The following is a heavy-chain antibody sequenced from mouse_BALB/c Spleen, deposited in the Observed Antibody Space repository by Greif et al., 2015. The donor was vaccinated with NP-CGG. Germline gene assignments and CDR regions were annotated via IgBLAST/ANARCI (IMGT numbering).Heavy chain of an antibody. D-gene: IGHD2-4*01. Sequence: EVKLVESGGGLVKPGGSLKLSCAASGFTFSSYAMSWVRQSPEKRLEWVAEISSGGSYTYYPDTVTGRFTISRDNAKNTLYLEMSSLRSEDTAMYYCARDPYDYGQEYYFDYWGQGTTLTVSS. CDR2: ISSGGSYT. CDR3: ARDPYDYGQEYYFDY. J-gene: IGHJ2*01. CDR1: GFTFSSYA. V-gene: IGHV5-9-4*01.